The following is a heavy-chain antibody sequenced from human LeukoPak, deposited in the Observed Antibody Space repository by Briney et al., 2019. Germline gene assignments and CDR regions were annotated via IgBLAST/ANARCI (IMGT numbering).Heavy chain of an antibody. CDR1: GGSFSGYY. CDR3: ARAGYCGSTSCFDPDREYFDY. V-gene: IGHV4-34*01. D-gene: IGHD2-2*01. Sequence: SESLCLTCAVSGGSFSGYYWTWIRLPPGKGLEWVGEINQSGSTNFNTSLKSRVIISIDTSKNQFSLKLSSVTAADTAVYYCARAGYCGSTSCFDPDREYFDYWGQGTLVTVSS. CDR2: INQSGST. J-gene: IGHJ4*02.